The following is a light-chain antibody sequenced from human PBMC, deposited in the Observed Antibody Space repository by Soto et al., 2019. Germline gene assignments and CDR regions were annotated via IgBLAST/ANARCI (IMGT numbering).Light chain of an antibody. V-gene: IGLV2-11*01. J-gene: IGLJ1*01. CDR1: SSDVGVYNY. CDR2: DVS. CDR3: SSYAGSTSYV. Sequence: QSVLTQPRSVSGSPGQSVTISCTGTSSDVGVYNYVSWYQQYPGKAPKIMIYDVSKRPSGVPDRFSGSKSDNTASLTISGLQAEDEADYYCSSYAGSTSYVFGTGTKVTVL.